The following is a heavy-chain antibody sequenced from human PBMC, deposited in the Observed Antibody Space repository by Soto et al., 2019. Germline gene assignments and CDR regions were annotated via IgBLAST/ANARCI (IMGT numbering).Heavy chain of an antibody. CDR3: ARDRTPYGSGSAFDY. Sequence: QVQLVESGGGVVQPGRSLRLSCAASGFTFSSYAMHWVRQAPGKGLEWVAVISYDGSNKYYADSVKGRFTISRDNSKNTLYLQMNSLRAEDTAVYYCARDRTPYGSGSAFDYWGQGTLVTVSS. CDR2: ISYDGSNK. D-gene: IGHD3-10*01. V-gene: IGHV3-30-3*01. CDR1: GFTFSSYA. J-gene: IGHJ4*02.